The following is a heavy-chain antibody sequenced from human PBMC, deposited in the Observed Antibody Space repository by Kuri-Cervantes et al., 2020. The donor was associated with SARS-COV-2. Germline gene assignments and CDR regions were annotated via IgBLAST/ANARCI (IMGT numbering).Heavy chain of an antibody. D-gene: IGHD1-26*01. CDR2: ISSNGGGT. J-gene: IGHJ4*02. CDR3: VKVSHGSPEYY. Sequence: GGSLRLSCSTSGFTFSNYAMHWVREAPGGGLEYVSAISSNGGGTYYADSVKGRFTISRDNSKNTLFLQMSSLRTEDTSIYYCVKVSHGSPEYYWGQGILVTVSS. V-gene: IGHV3-64D*08. CDR1: GFTFSNYA.